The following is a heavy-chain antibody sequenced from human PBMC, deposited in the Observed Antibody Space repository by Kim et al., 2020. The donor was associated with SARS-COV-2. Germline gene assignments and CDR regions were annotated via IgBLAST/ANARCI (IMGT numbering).Heavy chain of an antibody. J-gene: IGHJ6*02. CDR3: ARKKPGIAVAGTYYYYGMDV. CDR1: GGSISSSNW. CDR2: IYHSGST. Sequence: SETLSLTCAVSGGSISSSNWWSWVRQPPGKGLEWIGEIYHSGSTNYNPSLKSRVTISVDKSKNQFSLKLSSVTAADTAVYYCARKKPGIAVAGTYYYYGMDVWGQGTTVTVSS. D-gene: IGHD6-19*01. V-gene: IGHV4-4*02.